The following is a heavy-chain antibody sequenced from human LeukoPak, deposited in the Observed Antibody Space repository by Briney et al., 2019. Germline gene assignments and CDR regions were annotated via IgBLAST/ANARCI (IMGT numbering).Heavy chain of an antibody. CDR2: IIPIFGTA. Sequence: SVKVSCKASGGTFSSYAISWVRQAPGQGLEWMGGIIPIFGTANYAQKFQGRVTITTDESTSTAYMELSSLRSEDTAVYYCARKGTIHHIFDYWGQGTLVTVSS. J-gene: IGHJ4*02. CDR1: GGTFSSYA. CDR3: ARKGTIHHIFDY. D-gene: IGHD3-3*01. V-gene: IGHV1-69*05.